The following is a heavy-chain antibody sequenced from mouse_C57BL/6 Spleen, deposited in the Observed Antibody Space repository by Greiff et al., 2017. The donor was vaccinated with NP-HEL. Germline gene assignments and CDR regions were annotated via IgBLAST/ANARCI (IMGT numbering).Heavy chain of an antibody. CDR2: INPSSGYT. Sequence: QVQLKESGAELAKPGASVKLSCKASGYTFTSYWMHWVKQRPGQGLEWIGYINPSSGYTKYNQKFKDKATLTADKSSSTAYMQLSSLTYEDSAVYYCARPLYGSSYVLDYWGQGTTLTVSS. CDR3: ARPLYGSSYVLDY. V-gene: IGHV1-7*01. D-gene: IGHD1-1*01. CDR1: GYTFTSYW. J-gene: IGHJ2*01.